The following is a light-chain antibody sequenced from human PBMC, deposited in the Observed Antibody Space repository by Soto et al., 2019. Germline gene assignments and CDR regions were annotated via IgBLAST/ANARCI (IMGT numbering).Light chain of an antibody. Sequence: DIQMTQSASTVSASVGDRVTITCRASQSINNYLAWHQQKPGKAPKVLIHKTSTLESGVPSRFSGSGSGTEFTLTISSLQPDDFATYYCQQYSSYPLTFGGGTKV. CDR2: KTS. V-gene: IGKV1-5*03. CDR3: QQYSSYPLT. J-gene: IGKJ4*01. CDR1: QSINNY.